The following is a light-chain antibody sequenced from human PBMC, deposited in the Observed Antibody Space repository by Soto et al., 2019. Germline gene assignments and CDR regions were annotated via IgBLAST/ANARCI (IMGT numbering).Light chain of an antibody. V-gene: IGKV3-15*01. CDR1: QYIGTN. Sequence: IVMTQSPAPLSVSPGERATLSCRASQYIGTNLAWYQQKPGQAPRLLIYGASTRATGIPARFSGSGSGTEFTLTISSLQSEEFAVYYCEQYNNWPITFGQGTRLEIK. J-gene: IGKJ5*01. CDR2: GAS. CDR3: EQYNNWPIT.